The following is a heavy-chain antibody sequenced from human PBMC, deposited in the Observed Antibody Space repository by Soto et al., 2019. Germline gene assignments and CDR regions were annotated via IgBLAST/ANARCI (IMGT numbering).Heavy chain of an antibody. Sequence: GASVKVSCKASGYTFTTYAIHWVRQAPGQRLEWMGRINAANGNTKFSQKFQGRVTITRDTSASTVYMELSGLTYEDTAVYYCARRVTPPGAGCFDPWGQGPLVTVSS. CDR1: GYTFTTYA. V-gene: IGHV1-3*01. CDR2: INAANGNT. CDR3: ARRVTPPGAGCFDP. J-gene: IGHJ5*02. D-gene: IGHD2-21*02.